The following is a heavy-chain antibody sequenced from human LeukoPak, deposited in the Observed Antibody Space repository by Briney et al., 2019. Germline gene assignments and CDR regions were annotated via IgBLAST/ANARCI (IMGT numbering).Heavy chain of an antibody. V-gene: IGHV1-69*01. CDR1: GCTWSSYA. J-gene: IGHJ6*03. D-gene: IGHD1-26*01. CDR3: ARGHRRDRVGISYYYYSMDV. CDR2: SIPIFGRT. Sequence: SVKVSCKCSGCTWSSYAISWVRQPPGQGLEWVGGSIPIFGRTNYAQTFQGRVTITADASTSTAYMELSSLRSEDTAVYYCARGHRRDRVGISYYYYSMDVWGKGTMVTVSS.